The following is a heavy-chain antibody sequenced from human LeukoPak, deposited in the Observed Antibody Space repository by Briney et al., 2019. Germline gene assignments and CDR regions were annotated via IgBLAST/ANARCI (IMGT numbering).Heavy chain of an antibody. Sequence: SETLSLTCTVSGGSVSSTTYYWSWIRQPPGKGLEWIASINYSGSTYYNPSLKSRVTISVDTSENQFSLKLSSVTAADTAVYYCARFVVYGSGKYYFDYWGQGTLVTVSS. D-gene: IGHD3-10*01. V-gene: IGHV4-39*01. CDR2: INYSGST. J-gene: IGHJ4*02. CDR1: GGSVSSTTYY. CDR3: ARFVVYGSGKYYFDY.